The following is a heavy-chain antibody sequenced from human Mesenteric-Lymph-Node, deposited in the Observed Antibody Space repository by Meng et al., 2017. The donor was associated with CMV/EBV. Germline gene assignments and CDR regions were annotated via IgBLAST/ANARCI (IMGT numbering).Heavy chain of an antibody. D-gene: IGHD6-13*01. Sequence: ASVKVSCKASAYTFSNFYVHWVRQAPGQGLEWMGWINPNSGGTNYAQKFQGRVTMTRDTSISTAYMELSRLRSDDTAVYYCARGVQQLVQGNANWFDPWGQGTLVTVSS. V-gene: IGHV1-2*02. CDR2: INPNSGGT. CDR3: ARGVQQLVQGNANWFDP. J-gene: IGHJ5*02. CDR1: AYTFSNFY.